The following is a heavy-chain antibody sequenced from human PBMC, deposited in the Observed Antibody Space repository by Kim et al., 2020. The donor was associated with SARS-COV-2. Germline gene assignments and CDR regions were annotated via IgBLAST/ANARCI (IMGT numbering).Heavy chain of an antibody. CDR3: ARDLFSGEIDY. CDR1: GYTFTSYG. Sequence: ASVKVSCKASGYTFTSYGISWVRQAPGQGLEWMGWISAYNGNTNYAQKFQGRVTMTTDTSTSTAYMELRSLRSDATAVYYCARDLFSGEIDYWGQGTLVTVSS. J-gene: IGHJ4*02. V-gene: IGHV1-18*01. D-gene: IGHD3-10*01. CDR2: ISAYNGNT.